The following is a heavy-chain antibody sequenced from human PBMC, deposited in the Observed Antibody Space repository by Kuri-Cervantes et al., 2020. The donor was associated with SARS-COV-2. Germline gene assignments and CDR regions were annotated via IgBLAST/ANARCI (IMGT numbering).Heavy chain of an antibody. CDR3: ARIPSTIFGVVIGGLDV. Sequence: GESLKISCAASGFIFSDAGMHWVRQAPGKGLEWVANIKQDGSEKYYVDSVKGRFTISRDNAKNSLYLQMNSLRAEDTAVYYCARIPSTIFGVVIGGLDVWGKGTTVTVSS. CDR2: IKQDGSEK. D-gene: IGHD3-3*01. CDR1: GFIFSDAG. J-gene: IGHJ6*04. V-gene: IGHV3-7*01.